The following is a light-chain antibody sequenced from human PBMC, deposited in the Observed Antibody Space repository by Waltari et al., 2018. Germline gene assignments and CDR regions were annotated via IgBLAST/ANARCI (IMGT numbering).Light chain of an antibody. Sequence: QSALTQPPSASGSPGQSVTISCTGSSSDVGAYKYVAWYQPPPGNAPKLMIYEVSKRPSGVPDRFSGSKSDNTASLTVTRLQADDEADYYCSSFAGSNRFGVFGGGTKLTVL. CDR2: EVS. CDR3: SSFAGSNRFGV. CDR1: SSDVGAYKY. J-gene: IGLJ3*02. V-gene: IGLV2-8*01.